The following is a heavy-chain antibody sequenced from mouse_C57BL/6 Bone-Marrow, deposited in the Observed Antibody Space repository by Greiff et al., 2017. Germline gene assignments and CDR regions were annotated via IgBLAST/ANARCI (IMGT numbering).Heavy chain of an antibody. V-gene: IGHV1-18*01. CDR2: ITPNNGGT. Sequence: VQLQQSGPELVKPGASVKIPCKASGYTFTDYNMDWVKQSHGKSLEWIGDITPNNGGTIYNQKFKGKATLTVDKSSSNAYLEIRSLTSEDTAVCDCSSACYYGYHWYFDVWGTGTTVTVSS. CDR3: SSACYYGYHWYFDV. D-gene: IGHD2-2*01. CDR1: GYTFTDYN. J-gene: IGHJ1*03.